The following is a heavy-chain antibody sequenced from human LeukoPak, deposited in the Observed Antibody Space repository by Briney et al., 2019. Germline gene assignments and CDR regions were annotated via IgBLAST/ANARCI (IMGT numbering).Heavy chain of an antibody. J-gene: IGHJ5*02. Sequence: GGSLRLSCAASGFTFSGYSMNWVRQAPGKGLEWVSYISTSSSTIYYADSVKGRFTISRDNAKNSLYLQMNSLRAEDTAVYYCARGLYSSGHFNWFDPWGQGTLVTVSS. CDR1: GFTFSGYS. D-gene: IGHD3-22*01. CDR3: ARGLYSSGHFNWFDP. V-gene: IGHV3-48*04. CDR2: ISTSSSTI.